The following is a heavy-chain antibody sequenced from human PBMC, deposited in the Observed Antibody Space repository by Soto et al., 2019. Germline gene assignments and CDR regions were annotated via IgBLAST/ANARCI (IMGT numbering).Heavy chain of an antibody. D-gene: IGHD2-2*02. CDR2: IIPIFGTA. J-gene: IGHJ6*02. V-gene: IGHV1-69*13. Sequence: AASVKVSCKSSGGTFSSYSISWGRQAPGQGLECMGGIIPIFGTANYAQKFQGRVTITADESTSTAYMELSSLRSEDTAVYYCARGSYCSSTSCYTPYYYGMDVWGQGTTVTVSS. CDR1: GGTFSSYS. CDR3: ARGSYCSSTSCYTPYYYGMDV.